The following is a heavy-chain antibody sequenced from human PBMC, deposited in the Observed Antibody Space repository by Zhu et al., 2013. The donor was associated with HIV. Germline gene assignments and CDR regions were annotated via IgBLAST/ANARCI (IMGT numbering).Heavy chain of an antibody. CDR1: GYTFTGYY. J-gene: IGHJ2*01. D-gene: IGHD1-26*01. V-gene: IGHV1-2*02. CDR3: ARNLMIGYSGSSDWYFDL. CDR2: INPNSGGT. Sequence: QVQLVQSGPEVKKPGASLKVSCKASGYTFTGYYIHWVRQAPGQGLEWMGWINPNSGGTNYAQKFQGRVTMTRDTSISTAHMELNRLRSDDTAVYYCARNLMIGYSGSSDWYFDLWGRGTLVTVSS.